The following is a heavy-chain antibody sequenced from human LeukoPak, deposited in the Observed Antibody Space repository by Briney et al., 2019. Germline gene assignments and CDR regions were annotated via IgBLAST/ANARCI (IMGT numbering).Heavy chain of an antibody. CDR1: GFTFSGSA. J-gene: IGHJ3*02. V-gene: IGHV3-73*01. D-gene: IGHD6-6*01. CDR2: IRSKANSYAT. Sequence: GGSLRLSCAASGFTFSGSAMQWVGQASGKGREGGGRIRSKANSYATAYAASVKGRFTISRDDSKNTAYLQMNSLKTEDTAVYYCTRPWSSSDAFDIWGQGTMVTVSS. CDR3: TRPWSSSDAFDI.